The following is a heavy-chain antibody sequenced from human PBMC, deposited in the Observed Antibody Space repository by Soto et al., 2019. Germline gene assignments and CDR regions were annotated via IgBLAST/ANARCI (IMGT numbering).Heavy chain of an antibody. D-gene: IGHD2-21*02. CDR2: VNPSGGHT. CDR1: GDTFTDYY. J-gene: IGHJ4*02. CDR3: ARGGHVVVVTAALDY. Sequence: QVQLMQSGAEVKKPGASVKVSCKASGDTFTDYYIHWVRQAPGQGLEWMGTVNPSGGHTTYAQHFLGRVTXTQXXSXRTLYMELTSLTSDDTAIYYCARGGHVVVVTAALDYWGQGTLVTVSS. V-gene: IGHV1-46*01.